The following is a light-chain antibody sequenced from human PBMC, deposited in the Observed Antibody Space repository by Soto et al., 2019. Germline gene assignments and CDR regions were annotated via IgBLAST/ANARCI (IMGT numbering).Light chain of an antibody. J-gene: IGKJ1*01. CDR1: QSVSSSY. CDR3: QQYRLSPRT. V-gene: IGKV3-20*01. CDR2: AAS. Sequence: EIVLTQSPGTLSLSPGERATLSCRASQSVSSSYLAWYQQKPGQAPRLFIYAASIRATGIPDRFSGSGSGTDLPLTISRLEPEDFAVYYCQQYRLSPRTFGRGTKVEIK.